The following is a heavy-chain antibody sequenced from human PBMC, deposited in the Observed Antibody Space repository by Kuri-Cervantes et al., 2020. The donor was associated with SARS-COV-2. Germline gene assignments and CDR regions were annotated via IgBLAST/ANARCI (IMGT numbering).Heavy chain of an antibody. CDR3: ARGLVDRYCSSTSCPYYYYYYMDV. D-gene: IGHD2-2*01. V-gene: IGHV1-69*05. CDR2: IIPIFGTA. CDR1: GGIFSSHA. Sequence: SVNVSCKASGGIFSSHAISWVRQAPGQGLEWMGGIIPIFGTANYAQKFQGRVTITTDESTSTAYMELSSLRAEDTAVYYCARGLVDRYCSSTSCPYYYYYYMDVWGKGTTVTVSS. J-gene: IGHJ6*03.